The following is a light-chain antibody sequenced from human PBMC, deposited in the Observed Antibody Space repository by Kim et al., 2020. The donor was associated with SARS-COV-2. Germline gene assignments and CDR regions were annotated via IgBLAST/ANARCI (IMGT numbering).Light chain of an antibody. Sequence: GDRVTITCRASQVINNYLAWYQQKPGKAPTVLIYGASTLLSGVPSRFSGSGSGTDFTLTISSLQPEDVATYYCQKYDSAPWTFGHGTKV. J-gene: IGKJ1*01. CDR3: QKYDSAPWT. CDR1: QVINNY. CDR2: GAS. V-gene: IGKV1-27*01.